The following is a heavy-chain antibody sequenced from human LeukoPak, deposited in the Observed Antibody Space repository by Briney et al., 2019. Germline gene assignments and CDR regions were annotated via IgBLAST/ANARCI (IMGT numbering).Heavy chain of an antibody. V-gene: IGHV4-59*01. Sequence: SETLSLTCTVSGDSISSSYWSWIRQPPGKGLEWIGFIYIGGYNYNPSLKSRVTMSVDTPKNQVSLKVNSVTAADTAVYFCARQPPDTASFDYWGQGTLVTVSS. CDR3: ARQPPDTASFDY. J-gene: IGHJ4*02. CDR2: IYIGGY. CDR1: GDSISSSY. D-gene: IGHD3-22*01.